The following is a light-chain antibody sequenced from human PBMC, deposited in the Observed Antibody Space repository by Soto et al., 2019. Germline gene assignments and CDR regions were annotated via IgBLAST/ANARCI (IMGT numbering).Light chain of an antibody. CDR1: QSITSW. V-gene: IGKV1-5*03. Sequence: DIQMTQSPSTLSASVGDRGTITCRASQSITSWLAWYQQKPGKVPKLLIYQASSLESGDPSRFSGSGSGTEFTLTISSLQPDDFATYYCQQYNTYPLTFGGGTKVEIK. J-gene: IGKJ4*01. CDR3: QQYNTYPLT. CDR2: QAS.